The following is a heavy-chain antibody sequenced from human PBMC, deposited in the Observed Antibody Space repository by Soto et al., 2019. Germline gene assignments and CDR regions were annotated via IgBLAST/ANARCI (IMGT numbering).Heavy chain of an antibody. CDR1: RGYVNTFH. V-gene: IGHV4-4*07. Sequence: PSETLSLTCTVSRGYVNTFHWRWVRQPAGKGLEWIGRIFPNGNTDYSPSLKSRVTLSVDTSKNQISLNLTSVAAADMAVYYCARVGPWVPYYYDSSPYTFENWFDTWGQGTMVTVSS. J-gene: IGHJ5*02. D-gene: IGHD3-22*01. CDR2: IFPNGNT. CDR3: ARVGPWVPYYYDSSPYTFENWFDT.